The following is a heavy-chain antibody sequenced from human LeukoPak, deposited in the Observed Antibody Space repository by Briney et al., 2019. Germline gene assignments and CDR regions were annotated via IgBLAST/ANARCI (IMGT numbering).Heavy chain of an antibody. J-gene: IGHJ4*02. CDR3: AKDFGPEGGIAAAATPFDY. CDR1: GFTFDDYA. D-gene: IGHD6-13*01. Sequence: PGRSLRLSCAASGFTFDDYAMHWVRQAPGKGLEWVSGISWNSGSIGYADSVEGRFTISRDNAKNSLYLQMNSLRAEDMALYYCAKDFGPEGGIAAAATPFDYWGQGTLVTVSS. V-gene: IGHV3-9*03. CDR2: ISWNSGSI.